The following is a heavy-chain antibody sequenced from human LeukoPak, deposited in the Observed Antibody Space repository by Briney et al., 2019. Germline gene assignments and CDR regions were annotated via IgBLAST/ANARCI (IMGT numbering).Heavy chain of an antibody. Sequence: ASVKVSCEASGYTFTSYGISWVRQAPGQGLEWMGWISAYNGNTNYAQKFQGRVTITADKSTSTAYMELSSLRSEDTAVYYCARDHEKYSSGWYIPYYYGMDVWGQGTTVTVSS. V-gene: IGHV1-18*01. CDR2: ISAYNGNT. J-gene: IGHJ6*02. CDR3: ARDHEKYSSGWYIPYYYGMDV. CDR1: GYTFTSYG. D-gene: IGHD6-19*01.